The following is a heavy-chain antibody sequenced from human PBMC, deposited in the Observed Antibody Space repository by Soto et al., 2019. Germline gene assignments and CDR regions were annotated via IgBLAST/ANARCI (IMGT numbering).Heavy chain of an antibody. CDR1: GFTFSSYG. CDR2: ISYDGSNK. D-gene: IGHD3-10*01. CDR3: AEVPWFGEMEGMDV. V-gene: IGHV3-30*18. Sequence: QVQLVESGGGVVQPGRSLRLSWAASGFTFSSYGMHWVRQAPGKGLEWVAVISYDGSNKYYADSVKGRFTISRDNAKNTLYLQMNSLRAEDTAVYYCAEVPWFGEMEGMDVWGQGTTVTVSS. J-gene: IGHJ6*02.